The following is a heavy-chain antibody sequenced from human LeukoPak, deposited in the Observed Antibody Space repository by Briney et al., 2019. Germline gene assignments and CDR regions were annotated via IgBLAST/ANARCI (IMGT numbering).Heavy chain of an antibody. Sequence: PGGSLRLSCAASGFTFSTYAMTWVRQAPGKGLEWVSAIGPSGRSTYYADSVRGRFTISRDNSKNTLYLQINSLRAEDTAIYYCVKDPMARGATYDYWGQGTLVTVSS. CDR1: GFTFSTYA. J-gene: IGHJ4*02. D-gene: IGHD3-10*01. CDR2: IGPSGRST. V-gene: IGHV3-23*01. CDR3: VKDPMARGATYDY.